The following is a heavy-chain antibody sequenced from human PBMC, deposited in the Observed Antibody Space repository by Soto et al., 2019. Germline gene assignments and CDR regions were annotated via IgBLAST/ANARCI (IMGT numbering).Heavy chain of an antibody. CDR3: AHTPLYSSGWFDY. J-gene: IGHJ4*02. CDR1: GFTFSYYT. D-gene: IGHD6-19*01. V-gene: IGHV3-21*03. Sequence: GGSLRLSCAASGFTFSYYTMNWVRQAPGKGLEWVSSIFSSDTYIYYADSVKGRFTISRDNARNSLYLQMTNMDPVDTATYYCAHTPLYSSGWFDYWGQGTLVTVSS. CDR2: IFSSDTYI.